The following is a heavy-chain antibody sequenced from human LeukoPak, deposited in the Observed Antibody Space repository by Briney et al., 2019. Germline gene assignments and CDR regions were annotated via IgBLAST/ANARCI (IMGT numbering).Heavy chain of an antibody. D-gene: IGHD5-12*01. CDR3: ARAVATYFDY. V-gene: IGHV3-21*01. J-gene: IGHJ4*02. Sequence: SVKGRFTISRDNAKNSLYLQMNRLRAEDAAVYFCARAVATYFDYWGQGTLVTVSS.